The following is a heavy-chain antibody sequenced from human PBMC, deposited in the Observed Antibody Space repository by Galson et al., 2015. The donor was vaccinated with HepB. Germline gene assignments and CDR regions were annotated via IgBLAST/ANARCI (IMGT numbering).Heavy chain of an antibody. Sequence: SLRLSCAASGFTFSSYGMHWVRQAPGKGLEWVAVISYDGSNKYYADSVKGRFTISRDNSKNTLYLQMNSLRAEDTAVYYCAKDHLSAEDTAMVFYYYYGMDVWGQGTTVTVSS. CDR3: AKDHLSAEDTAMVFYYYYGMDV. CDR2: ISYDGSNK. D-gene: IGHD5-18*01. J-gene: IGHJ6*02. V-gene: IGHV3-30*18. CDR1: GFTFSSYG.